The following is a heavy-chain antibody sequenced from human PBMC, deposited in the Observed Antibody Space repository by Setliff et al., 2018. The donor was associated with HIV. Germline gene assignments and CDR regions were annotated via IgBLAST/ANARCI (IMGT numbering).Heavy chain of an antibody. Sequence: GGSLRLSCAASGFSLSSFWMNWVRQAPGKGLGWVANIKDDGSDENYADSVRGRFTISRDNAKNSMYLQMNRLTAEDAAVYYCARDIRHMEYYDSTGYAFDVWGQGTRVTVSS. CDR3: ARDIRHMEYYDSTGYAFDV. V-gene: IGHV3-7*03. D-gene: IGHD3-22*01. CDR2: IKDDGSDE. CDR1: GFSLSSFW. J-gene: IGHJ3*01.